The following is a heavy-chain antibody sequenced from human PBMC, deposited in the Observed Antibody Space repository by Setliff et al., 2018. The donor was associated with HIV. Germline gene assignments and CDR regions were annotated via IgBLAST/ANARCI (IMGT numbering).Heavy chain of an antibody. CDR2: ISTDGSST. V-gene: IGHV3-74*01. CDR3: TRKLAPGHGMDV. J-gene: IGHJ6*02. D-gene: IGHD3-3*02. CDR1: GFTFSSYW. Sequence: GGSLRLSCAASGFTFSSYWMHWVRQAPGKGLVWVSRISTDGSSTSYADSVKGRFTISRDNAKNTLYLQMNSLRAEDTAVYYCTRKLAPGHGMDVWGQGTTVTVSS.